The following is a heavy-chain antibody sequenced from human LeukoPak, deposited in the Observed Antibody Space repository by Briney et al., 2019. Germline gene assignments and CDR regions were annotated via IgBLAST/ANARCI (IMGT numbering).Heavy chain of an antibody. CDR3: SRDYYCDKHGHKGDDAFEI. D-gene: IGHD3-22*01. Sequence: GGSLRISCTTSGFTFGDYAMTWVRQAPGKGLEWVGFIRGKAHGGTTEYSASVKSRFTISRDDSKSIAYLQMNSLKIEDKAVYYCSRDYYCDKHGHKGDDAFEIWGQGTMVTVSS. V-gene: IGHV3-49*04. CDR2: IRGKAHGGTT. J-gene: IGHJ3*02. CDR1: GFTFGDYA.